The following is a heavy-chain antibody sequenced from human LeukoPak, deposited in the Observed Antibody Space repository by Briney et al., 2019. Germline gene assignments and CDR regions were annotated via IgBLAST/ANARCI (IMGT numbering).Heavy chain of an antibody. J-gene: IGHJ4*02. V-gene: IGHV1-69*05. CDR2: IIPVFGVA. D-gene: IGHD3-10*01. CDR1: GGTFISQT. CDR3: ARGHYGSGF. Sequence: GSSVKVSCKASGGTFISQTINWVRQAPGGGLEWMGRIIPVFGVADYAQKFQGRVTITTDEPTSTGYMELSSLTFDDTAVYYCARGHYGSGFWGQGTLVIVSS.